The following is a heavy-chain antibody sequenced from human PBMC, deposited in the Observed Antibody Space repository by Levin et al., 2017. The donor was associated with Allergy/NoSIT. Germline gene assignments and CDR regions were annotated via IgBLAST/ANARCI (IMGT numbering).Heavy chain of an antibody. CDR1: GFTFSSYA. J-gene: IGHJ4*02. CDR2: ISGSGGST. Sequence: LSLTCAASGFTFSSYAMSWVRQAPGKGLEWVSAISGSGGSTYYADSVKGRFTISRDNSKNTLYLQMNSLRAEDTAVYYCAKDRDHYGDYELFDYWGQGTLVTVSS. D-gene: IGHD4-17*01. CDR3: AKDRDHYGDYELFDY. V-gene: IGHV3-23*01.